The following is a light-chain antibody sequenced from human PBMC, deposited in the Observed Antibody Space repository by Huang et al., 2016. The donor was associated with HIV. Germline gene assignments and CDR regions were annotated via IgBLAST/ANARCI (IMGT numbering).Light chain of an antibody. CDR1: HRINSDY. J-gene: IGKJ1*01. CDR2: GSS. Sequence: ETVLTQSPGTLSLSPGDRATLSCRASHRINSDYLAWYQQKSGQAPRLLIYGSSRRAPGIPHRFSGSGSGTDFTLTITSLESEDFAVYYCQQCDNSPWTFGQGTKVET. CDR3: QQCDNSPWT. V-gene: IGKV3-20*01.